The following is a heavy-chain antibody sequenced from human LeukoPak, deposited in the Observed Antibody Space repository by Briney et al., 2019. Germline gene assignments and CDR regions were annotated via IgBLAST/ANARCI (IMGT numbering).Heavy chain of an antibody. D-gene: IGHD4-17*01. CDR2: IIPILGIT. V-gene: IGHV1-69*04. Sequence: ASVKVSCKASGGTFSSYTISWVLQAPGQGLEWMGRIIPILGITNYAQKFQGRVTITADKSTSTAYMELSSLRSEDTAVYYCARDMKKSPSPYGSVFDYWGQGTLVTVSS. CDR3: ARDMKKSPSPYGSVFDY. CDR1: GGTFSSYT. J-gene: IGHJ4*02.